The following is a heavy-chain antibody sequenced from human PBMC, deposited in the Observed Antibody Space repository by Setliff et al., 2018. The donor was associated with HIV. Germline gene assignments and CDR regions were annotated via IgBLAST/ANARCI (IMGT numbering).Heavy chain of an antibody. Sequence: SCKGSGYFFPGSWIGWVRQMPGKGLEWVAIIFPGDSETRYSPSFEGQVTISVDRSLNTVYLQWSRLRASDTAIYYCTRHPLRPGIAGYFYFVDLWGTGTTVTVSS. CDR3: TRHPLRPGIAGYFYFVDL. V-gene: IGHV5-51*01. CDR1: GYFFPGSW. CDR2: IFPGDSET. J-gene: IGHJ6*03. D-gene: IGHD3-9*01.